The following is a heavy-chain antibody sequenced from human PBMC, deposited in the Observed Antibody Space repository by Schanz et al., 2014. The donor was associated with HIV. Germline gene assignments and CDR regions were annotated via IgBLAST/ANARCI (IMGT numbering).Heavy chain of an antibody. CDR3: ARDVGAGANDY. CDR2: ISRDGDKT. Sequence: VQLLESGGGLVQPGGSLRLSCVASGFTFSNYAMSWVRQAPGKGLEWVAVISRDGDKTYYADSVKGRFTVSRDNRDNLVFLQMNSLRAEDTAMYYCARDVGAGANDYWGQGTLVTVSS. CDR1: GFTFSNYA. J-gene: IGHJ4*02. V-gene: IGHV3-30*03. D-gene: IGHD1-26*01.